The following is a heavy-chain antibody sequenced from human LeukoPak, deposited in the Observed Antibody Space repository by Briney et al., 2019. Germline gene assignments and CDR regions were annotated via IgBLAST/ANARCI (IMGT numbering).Heavy chain of an antibody. Sequence: PGGSLRLSCAASGFTFSSYAMSWVRQGPGKGLEWVSAISGSGGSTYYADSVKGRFTISRDNAKNSLYLQMNSLRAEDTALYYCARVPNGGYCSGGSCYYYYYMDVWGKGTTVTVSS. J-gene: IGHJ6*03. D-gene: IGHD2-15*01. CDR1: GFTFSSYA. V-gene: IGHV3-23*01. CDR3: ARVPNGGYCSGGSCYYYYYMDV. CDR2: ISGSGGST.